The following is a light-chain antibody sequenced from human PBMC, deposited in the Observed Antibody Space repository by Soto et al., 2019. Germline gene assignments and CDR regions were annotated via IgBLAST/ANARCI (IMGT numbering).Light chain of an antibody. Sequence: QSALTQPASVSGSPGQSITISCTGTSSDVGGYNFVSWYQHHPGKAPKLLIYEVSNRPSGISNRFSGSKSGNTASLTISGLQAEDEADYYCGSYSSSNTLGVFGGGTKLTVL. CDR3: GSYSSSNTLGV. CDR2: EVS. CDR1: SSDVGGYNF. V-gene: IGLV2-14*01. J-gene: IGLJ2*01.